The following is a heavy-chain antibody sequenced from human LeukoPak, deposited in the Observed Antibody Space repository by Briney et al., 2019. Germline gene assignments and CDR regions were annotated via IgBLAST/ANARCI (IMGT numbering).Heavy chain of an antibody. CDR3: AKSLVGGIAVAGTGGAFDI. D-gene: IGHD6-19*01. CDR1: GFTFDDYA. CDR2: ISWNSGSI. Sequence: PGGSLRLSCAASGFTFDDYAMHWVRQAPGKGLEWVSGISWNSGSISYADSVKGRFTISRDNAKNSLYLQMNSLRAEDMALYYCAKSLVGGIAVAGTGGAFDIWGQGTMVTVSS. V-gene: IGHV3-9*03. J-gene: IGHJ3*02.